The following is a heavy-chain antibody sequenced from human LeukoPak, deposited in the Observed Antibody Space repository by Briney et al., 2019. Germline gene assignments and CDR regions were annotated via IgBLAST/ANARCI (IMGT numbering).Heavy chain of an antibody. Sequence: PGGSLRPSCAASGFTFSTYWMHWVRQAPGKGLVWVSRIKSDGSTNYADSVKGRFTISRDNAKNTVSLQMNSLRPADTGVYYCARAPSEIGGYYPEYFRHWGQGTLVTVSS. D-gene: IGHD3-22*01. CDR2: IKSDGST. CDR3: ARAPSEIGGYYPEYFRH. CDR1: GFTFSTYW. J-gene: IGHJ1*01. V-gene: IGHV3-74*01.